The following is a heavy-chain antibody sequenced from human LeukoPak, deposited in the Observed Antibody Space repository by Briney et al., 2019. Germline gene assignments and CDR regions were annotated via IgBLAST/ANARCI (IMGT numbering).Heavy chain of an antibody. CDR2: IIPIFGTA. V-gene: IGHV1-69*01. CDR3: ARVSDIEVPNPRDYYYYGMDV. J-gene: IGHJ6*02. D-gene: IGHD1-14*01. Sequence: SVKVSCKASGGTFSSYAISWVRQAPGQGLEWMGGIIPIFGTANYAQKFQGRVTITADESTSTAYMELSSLRSEDTAVYYCARVSDIEVPNPRDYYYYGMDVWGQGTTVTVSS. CDR1: GGTFSSYA.